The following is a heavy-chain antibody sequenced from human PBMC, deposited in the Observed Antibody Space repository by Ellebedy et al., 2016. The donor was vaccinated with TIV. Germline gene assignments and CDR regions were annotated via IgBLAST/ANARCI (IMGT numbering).Heavy chain of an antibody. Sequence: GESLKISCAASGFTFSGYSMHWVRQAPGKGLEWVSSISGSSSYIYYSDSVKGRFAISRDNAENSLYLQMNSLRAEDTAVYFCARDGESTSAFQHWGQGTLVTVSS. CDR1: GFTFSGYS. V-gene: IGHV3-21*01. J-gene: IGHJ1*01. CDR3: ARDGESTSAFQH. D-gene: IGHD2-2*01. CDR2: ISGSSSYI.